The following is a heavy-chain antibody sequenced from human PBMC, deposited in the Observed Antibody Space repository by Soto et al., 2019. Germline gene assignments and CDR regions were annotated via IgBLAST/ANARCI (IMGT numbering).Heavy chain of an antibody. V-gene: IGHV4-34*01. CDR3: ARAPGVGATRSRFAY. CDR1: GGSFSGYY. D-gene: IGHD1-26*01. Sequence: PSETLSLTCAVYGGSFSGYYWSWIRQPPGKGLEWIGEINHSGSTNYNPSLKSRVTISVDTSKNQFSLELSSVTAADTAVYYCARAPGVGATRSRFAYWGQGTLVTVSS. J-gene: IGHJ4*02. CDR2: INHSGST.